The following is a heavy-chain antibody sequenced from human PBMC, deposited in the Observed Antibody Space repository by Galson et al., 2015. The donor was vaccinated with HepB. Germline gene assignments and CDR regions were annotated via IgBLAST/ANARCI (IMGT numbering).Heavy chain of an antibody. V-gene: IGHV3-30*18. CDR1: GFTFSSYG. D-gene: IGHD5-12*01. J-gene: IGHJ4*02. CDR2: ISYDGSNK. CDR3: AKAVGQRGSDRFDY. Sequence: SLRLSCAASGFTFSSYGMHWVRQAPGKGLEWVAVISYDGSNKYYADSVKGRFTISRDNSKNTLYLQMNSLRAEDTAVYYCAKAVGQRGSDRFDYWGQGTLVTVSS.